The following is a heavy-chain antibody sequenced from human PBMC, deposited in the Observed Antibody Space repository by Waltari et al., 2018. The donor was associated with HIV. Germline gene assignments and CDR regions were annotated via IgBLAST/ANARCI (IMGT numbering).Heavy chain of an antibody. CDR2: ISWNSGRI. V-gene: IGHV3-9*01. CDR1: GFTFDDYA. J-gene: IGHJ4*02. Sequence: EVQLVESGGGLVQPGRSLRLSCAVSGFTFDDYAMHWVRQAPGKGLEWVSGISWNSGRIVYADSVKGRFTISRDNAKNSLYLQMNSLRAEDTALYYCAKDKRRYCSSTSCYYYFDYWGQGTLVTVSS. CDR3: AKDKRRYCSSTSCYYYFDY. D-gene: IGHD2-2*01.